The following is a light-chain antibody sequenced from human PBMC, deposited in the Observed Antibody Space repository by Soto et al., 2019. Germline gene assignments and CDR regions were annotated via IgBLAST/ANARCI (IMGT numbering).Light chain of an antibody. CDR3: QQSDSSPT. CDR1: QTISSW. J-gene: IGKJ2*01. V-gene: IGKV1-12*01. CDR2: DAS. Sequence: DIQMTQSPSSVSASVGDRVTITCRASQTISSWLAWYQQKPGKAPKLLIYDASSLQDGVPARFSGSGSGTDFTLTISSLQPEDFATYYCQQSDSSPTFGQGTKVDI.